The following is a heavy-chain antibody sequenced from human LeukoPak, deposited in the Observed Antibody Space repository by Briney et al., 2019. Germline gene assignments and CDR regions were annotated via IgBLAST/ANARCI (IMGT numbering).Heavy chain of an antibody. Sequence: GGSLRLSCAASGFTFSSYWMHWVRQAPGKGLVWVSRINTDGSSTSYADSVKGRFTISRDNAKNTLYLQMNSLRAEDTAVYYCAREGYCSSTSCYGDYWGQGTLVTVSS. CDR2: INTDGSST. D-gene: IGHD2-2*01. J-gene: IGHJ4*02. CDR3: AREGYCSSTSCYGDY. CDR1: GFTFSSYW. V-gene: IGHV3-74*01.